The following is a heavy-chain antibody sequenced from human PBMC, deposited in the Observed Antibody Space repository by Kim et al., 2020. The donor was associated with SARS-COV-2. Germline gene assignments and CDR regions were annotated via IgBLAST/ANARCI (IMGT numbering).Heavy chain of an antibody. J-gene: IGHJ6*02. CDR3: TTSLRSFTYYDILTGYYRPLVLYYGMDV. CDR2: IKSKTDGGTT. CDR1: GFTFSNAW. Sequence: GGSLRLSCAASGFTFSNAWMSWVRQAPGKGLEWVGRIKSKTDGGTTDYAAPVKGRFTISRDDSKNTLYLQMNSLKTEDTAVYYCTTSLRSFTYYDILTGYYRPLVLYYGMDVWGQGTTVTVSS. D-gene: IGHD3-9*01. V-gene: IGHV3-15*01.